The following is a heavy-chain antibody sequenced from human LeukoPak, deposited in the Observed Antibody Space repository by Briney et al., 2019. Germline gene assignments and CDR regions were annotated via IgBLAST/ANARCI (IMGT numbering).Heavy chain of an antibody. D-gene: IGHD3-22*01. J-gene: IGHJ4*02. V-gene: IGHV3-23*01. CDR2: ISGSGGST. CDR1: GFTFSSYE. CDR3: ASTPRSSGYYYFDY. Sequence: GGSLRLSCAASGFTFSSYEMNWVRQAPGKGLEWVSAISGSGGSTYYADSVKGRFTISRDNSKNTLYLQMNSLRAEDTAVYYCASTPRSSGYYYFDYWGQGTLVTVSS.